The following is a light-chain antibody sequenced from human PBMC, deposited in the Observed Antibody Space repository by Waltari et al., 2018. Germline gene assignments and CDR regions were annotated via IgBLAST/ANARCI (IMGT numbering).Light chain of an antibody. CDR3: QQYYSIPYT. CDR2: WTS. Sequence: DIVMTQSPDFLPVSLGEMATISCRSSQSVFHSSTYGNAIAWFQQRPGQPPTLLIYWTSSRESGVPDRFSGSGSGTDFTLTISSLQAEDVAVYYCQQYYSIPYTFGPGTKLEIK. CDR1: QSVFHSSTYGNA. V-gene: IGKV4-1*01. J-gene: IGKJ2*01.